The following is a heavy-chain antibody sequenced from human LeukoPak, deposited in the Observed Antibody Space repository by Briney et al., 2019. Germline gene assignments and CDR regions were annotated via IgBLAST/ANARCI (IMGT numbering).Heavy chain of an antibody. Sequence: PGGSLRLSCAASGFTFDDYAMHWVRQAPGKGLEWVSGISSNSENIVYADSVRGRFTISRDDAQNSLFLQMNSLRAEDTAVYYCAELGITMIGGVWGKGTTVTISS. CDR1: GFTFDDYA. D-gene: IGHD3-10*02. V-gene: IGHV3-9*01. CDR2: ISSNSENI. CDR3: AELGITMIGGV. J-gene: IGHJ6*04.